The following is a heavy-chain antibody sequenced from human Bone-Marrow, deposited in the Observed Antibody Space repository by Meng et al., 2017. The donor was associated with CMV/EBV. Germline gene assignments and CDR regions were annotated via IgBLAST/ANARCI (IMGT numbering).Heavy chain of an antibody. CDR2: INHGGGT. D-gene: IGHD1-1*01. V-gene: IGHV4-34*01. Sequence: GSLRLSCAVYSGSFSGYFWSWIRQPPGRGLEWIGEINHGGGTNYNSSLKSRVTISMDTSKKQFSLKLNSVTAADTAVYFCARRRFSDATTSRYSDDWGQGTWVTVSS. J-gene: IGHJ4*02. CDR3: ARRRFSDATTSRYSDD. CDR1: SGSFSGYF.